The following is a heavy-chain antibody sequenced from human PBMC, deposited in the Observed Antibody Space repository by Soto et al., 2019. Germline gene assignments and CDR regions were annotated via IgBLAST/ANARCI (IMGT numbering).Heavy chain of an antibody. J-gene: IGHJ4*02. CDR1: GGTFSNYA. D-gene: IGHD3-9*01. CDR2: ITPNFGKA. V-gene: IGHV1-69*01. CDR3: ARGWSYDILTGYSY. Sequence: QVQLVQSGAEVKKPGSSVKVSCKASGGTFSNYAISWVRQAPGQGLEWMGGITPNFGKANYAQKFQGRVTTTADESTSTAYMELSSMRSEDRAVYYCARGWSYDILTGYSYWGQGTLVTVSS.